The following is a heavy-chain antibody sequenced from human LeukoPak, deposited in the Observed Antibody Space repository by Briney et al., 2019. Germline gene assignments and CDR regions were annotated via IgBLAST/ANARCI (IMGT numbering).Heavy chain of an antibody. CDR3: ASGIGYYDSGGYYKLD. Sequence: GGSLRLSCAASGFTVSSNYMSWVRQAPGKGLEWVSVIYSGGSTYYADSVKGRFTISRHNSKNTLYLQMNSLRAEDTAVYYCASGIGYYDSGGYYKLDWGQGTMVTVSS. V-gene: IGHV3-53*04. D-gene: IGHD3-22*01. J-gene: IGHJ3*01. CDR1: GFTVSSNY. CDR2: IYSGGST.